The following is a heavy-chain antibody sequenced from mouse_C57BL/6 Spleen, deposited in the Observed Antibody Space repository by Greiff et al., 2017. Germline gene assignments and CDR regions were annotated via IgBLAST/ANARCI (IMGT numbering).Heavy chain of an antibody. V-gene: IGHV1-52*01. Sequence: QVQLQQPGAELVRPGSSVKLSCKASGYTFTSYWMHWVKQRPIQGLEWIGNIDPSDSETHYNQKFKDKATLTVDKSSSTAYMQRSSLTSEDSAVYYCARENDYDAMDYWGQGTSVTVSS. CDR2: IDPSDSET. J-gene: IGHJ4*01. CDR3: ARENDYDAMDY. CDR1: GYTFTSYW.